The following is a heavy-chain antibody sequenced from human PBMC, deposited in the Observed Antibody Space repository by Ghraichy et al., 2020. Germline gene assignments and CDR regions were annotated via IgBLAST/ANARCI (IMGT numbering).Heavy chain of an antibody. V-gene: IGHV3-23*01. CDR3: AKADYGDPWGLDV. Sequence: LSLTCAGSGFTFSHYAMSWVRQAPGKGLEWVSTISGSAGSTYYADSVKGRFSISRENSKNTLYLQASTLTAEDTAVYFCAKADYGDPWGLDVWGQGTAVIVSS. D-gene: IGHD4-17*01. CDR2: ISGSAGST. CDR1: GFTFSHYA. J-gene: IGHJ6*02.